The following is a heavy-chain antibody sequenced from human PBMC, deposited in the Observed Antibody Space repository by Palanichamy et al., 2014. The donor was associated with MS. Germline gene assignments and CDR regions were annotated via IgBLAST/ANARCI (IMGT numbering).Heavy chain of an antibody. CDR3: ARHENRRGARAARGH. Sequence: QLQLQLSGPGLVKPSETLSLTCTVSGGSVSSTSYYWGWIRQPPGKGLEWIGSIYYSGKAYYNPSLESQVTISVDTSKNQFSLQLSSVTAADTAVYYCARHENRRGARAARGHWGQGALGTVSS. CDR1: GGSVSSTSYY. J-gene: IGHJ4*02. V-gene: IGHV4-39*01. D-gene: IGHD4/OR15-4a*01. CDR2: IYYSGKA.